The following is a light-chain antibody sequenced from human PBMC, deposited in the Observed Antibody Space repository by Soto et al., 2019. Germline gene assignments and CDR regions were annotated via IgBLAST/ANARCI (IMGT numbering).Light chain of an antibody. CDR2: GAS. V-gene: IGKV3-20*01. J-gene: IGKJ1*01. CDR1: QSVSSN. CDR3: QQYGSSGT. Sequence: EIVMTHSPATLSVSPGERATLSCRASQSVSSNLAWYQQKPGQAPRLLIYGASSRATGIPDRFSGSGSGTDFTLTISRLEPEDFAVYYCQQYGSSGTFGQGTKVDIK.